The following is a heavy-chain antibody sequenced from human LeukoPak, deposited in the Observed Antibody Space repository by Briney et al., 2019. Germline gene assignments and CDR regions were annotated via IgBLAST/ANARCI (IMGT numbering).Heavy chain of an antibody. CDR1: GGSISSYY. CDR2: IYTSGST. CDR3: ARIRDGDYGDSYFDY. Sequence: ASETLSLTCTVSGGSISSYYWNWIRQPPGKGLEWIGRIYTSGSTNYNPSLKSRVTMSVDTSKNQFSLKLSSVTAADTAVYYCARIRDGDYGDSYFDYWGQGTLVTVSS. J-gene: IGHJ4*02. D-gene: IGHD4-17*01. V-gene: IGHV4-4*07.